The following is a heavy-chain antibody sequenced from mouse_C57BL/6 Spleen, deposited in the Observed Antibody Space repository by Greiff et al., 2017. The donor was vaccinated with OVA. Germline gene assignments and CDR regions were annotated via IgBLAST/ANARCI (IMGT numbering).Heavy chain of an antibody. D-gene: IGHD2-4*01. CDR2: IDPNSGGT. V-gene: IGHV1-72*01. CDR3: TRSDMITTLYYYAMDY. CDR1: GYTFTSYW. Sequence: QVQLQQPGAELVKPGASVKLSCKASGYTFTSYWMHWVKQRPGRGLEWIGRIDPNSGGTKYNEKFKSKATLTVDKPSSTAYMQLSSLTSEDSAVYYCTRSDMITTLYYYAMDYWGQGTSVTVSS. J-gene: IGHJ4*01.